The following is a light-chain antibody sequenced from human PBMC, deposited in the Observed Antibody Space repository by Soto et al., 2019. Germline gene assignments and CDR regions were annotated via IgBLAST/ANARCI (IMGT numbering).Light chain of an antibody. Sequence: QSVLTQPASVSGSPGQSITISCTGTSSDVGAYNYVSWYQQHPGKAPKLMIYEVSNRPSGVSHRFSGSKSDNTASLTISGPQTDDEADYYCSSYTSSRTLVFGTGTKVTVL. J-gene: IGLJ1*01. V-gene: IGLV2-14*01. CDR1: SSDVGAYNY. CDR3: SSYTSSRTLV. CDR2: EVS.